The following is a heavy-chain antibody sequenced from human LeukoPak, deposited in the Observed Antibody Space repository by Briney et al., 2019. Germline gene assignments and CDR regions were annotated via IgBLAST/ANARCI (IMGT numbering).Heavy chain of an antibody. CDR2: TVGGGSPNT. J-gene: IGHJ4*02. D-gene: IGHD2-15*01. V-gene: IGHV3-23*01. CDR1: AFTFSSYS. CDR3: TKAPIVSCSGAFCYPFDS. Sequence: PGGSLRLSCAASAFTFSSYSMNWVRQAPGKGLEWVSATVGGGSPNTYHADSVKGRFTISRDNSKNTLFLQMNSLRAEDTAIYYCTKAPIVSCSGAFCYPFDSWGQGTLVTVSS.